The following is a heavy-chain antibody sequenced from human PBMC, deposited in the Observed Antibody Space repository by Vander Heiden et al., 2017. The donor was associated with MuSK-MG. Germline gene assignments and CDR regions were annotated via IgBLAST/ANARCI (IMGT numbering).Heavy chain of an antibody. Sequence: QVQLQESGPGLVKPSETLSLTCTVSGGSVSSGSYYWSWIRQPPGKGLEWIGYIYYSGSTNYNPSLKSRVTISIDTSKNQFSLKLSSVTAADTAVYYCASNYGSGSYLDYWGQGTLVTVSS. CDR2: IYYSGST. J-gene: IGHJ4*02. CDR3: ASNYGSGSYLDY. V-gene: IGHV4-61*01. CDR1: GGSVSSGSYY. D-gene: IGHD3-10*01.